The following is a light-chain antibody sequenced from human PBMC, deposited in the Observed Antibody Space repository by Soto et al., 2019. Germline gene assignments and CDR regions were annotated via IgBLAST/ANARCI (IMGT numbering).Light chain of an antibody. CDR2: GAS. CDR3: QQFSSYPLT. Sequence: EIVLTQSPATLSLSPGERATLSCRASQSVSSSYLAWYQQKPGQAPRLLIYGASSRATGIPARFSGSGSGTDFTLTISRLEPEDFAVYYCQQFSSYPLTFGGGTKVDIK. CDR1: QSVSSSY. J-gene: IGKJ4*01. V-gene: IGKV3-20*01.